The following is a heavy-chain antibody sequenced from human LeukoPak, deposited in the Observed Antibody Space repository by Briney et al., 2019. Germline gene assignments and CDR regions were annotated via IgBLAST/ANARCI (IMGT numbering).Heavy chain of an antibody. D-gene: IGHD3-10*01. V-gene: IGHV4-39*01. CDR3: ARHVGPDTRITMLRGVSFPRYNNWFDP. CDR2: ISYSEST. CDR1: GGSFSSNTYY. J-gene: IGHJ5*02. Sequence: PSETLSLTCTVAGGSFSSNTYYWGWLRQPPGKGLEWIGSISYSESTYYNPSLKSRVTISVDTSKNQFSLELLSVAAADTAVYYCARHVGPDTRITMLRGVSFPRYNNWFDPWGQGTLGTVSS.